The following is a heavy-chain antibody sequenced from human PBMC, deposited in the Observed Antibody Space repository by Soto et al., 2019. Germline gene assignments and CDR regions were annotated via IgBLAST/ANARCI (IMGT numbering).Heavy chain of an antibody. J-gene: IGHJ4*02. CDR2: IKQDGSEK. Sequence: PGGSLRLSCAASGFTFSSYWMSWVRQAPGKGLEWVANIKQDGSEKYYVDSVKGRFTISRDNTKNSLYLQMNSLRAEDTAVYYCARAYRIEAFDYWGQGTLVTVSS. D-gene: IGHD3-16*02. CDR1: GFTFSSYW. CDR3: ARAYRIEAFDY. V-gene: IGHV3-7*01.